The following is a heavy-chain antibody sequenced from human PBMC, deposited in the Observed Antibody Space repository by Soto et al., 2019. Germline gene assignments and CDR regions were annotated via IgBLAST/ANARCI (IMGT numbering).Heavy chain of an antibody. CDR2: ISYDGSNK. V-gene: IGHV3-30*04. J-gene: IGHJ4*02. D-gene: IGHD3-9*01. CDR3: ARSQGGYFDWAHFDY. CDR1: GFTFSSYA. Sequence: GGSLRLSCAASGFTFSSYAMHWVRQAPGKGLEWVVVISYDGSNKYYADSVKGRFTISRDNSKNTLYLQMNSLRAEDTAVYYCARSQGGYFDWAHFDYWGQGTLVTVSS.